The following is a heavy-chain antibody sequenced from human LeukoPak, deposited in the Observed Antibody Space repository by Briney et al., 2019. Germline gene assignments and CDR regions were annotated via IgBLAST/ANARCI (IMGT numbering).Heavy chain of an antibody. Sequence: PSETLSLTCAVYGGSFSVYYWSWIRQPPGKGLEWIAEINHSGSTNYNPSLKSRVTISVDTSKNQFSLKLSSVTAADTAVYYCARRGYSYYYYMDVWGKGTTVTVSS. V-gene: IGHV4-34*01. CDR1: GGSFSVYY. CDR3: ARRGYSYYYYMDV. CDR2: INHSGST. J-gene: IGHJ6*03.